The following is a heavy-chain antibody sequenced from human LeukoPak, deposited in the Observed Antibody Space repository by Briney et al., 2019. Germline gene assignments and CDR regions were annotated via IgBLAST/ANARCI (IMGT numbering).Heavy chain of an antibody. D-gene: IGHD3-16*01. V-gene: IGHV3-30*18. Sequence: PGGSLRLSCGASGFTLSSYGIYWVRQAPGKELEWVAVISYDGSNKYYADSVKGRFTISRDNSKNTQSLQMNSLRAEDTAVYYCAKDDDWGRYKHWGQGTLVTVSS. J-gene: IGHJ1*01. CDR3: AKDDDWGRYKH. CDR2: ISYDGSNK. CDR1: GFTLSSYG.